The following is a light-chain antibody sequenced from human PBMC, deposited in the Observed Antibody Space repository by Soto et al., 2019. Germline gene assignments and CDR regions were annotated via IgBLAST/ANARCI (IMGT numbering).Light chain of an antibody. J-gene: IGKJ2*01. CDR3: QQYDTLPPYT. CDR2: DAS. CDR1: QDIGNY. V-gene: IGKV1-33*01. Sequence: DLLMTQSPSSLSASVGDRVTIACQANQDIGNYLNWYQQKPGKAPRLLIYDASNLEIGVPSRFSGSGSGTDFTFTISNLQPEDIATYYCQQYDTLPPYTFGQGTKVELK.